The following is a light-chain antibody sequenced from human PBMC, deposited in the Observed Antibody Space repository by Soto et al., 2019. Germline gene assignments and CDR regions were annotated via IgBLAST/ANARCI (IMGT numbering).Light chain of an antibody. CDR3: ISYTSITTLGV. CDR2: EVS. Sequence: QSALTQPASVSGSPGQSITISCTGTSSDVGGYNHVSWYQQHPVKAPKRMIHEVSNRPSGVSNRFSGSKSGNTASLTISGLQAEDEADYYCISYTSITTLGVFGGGTKLTVL. CDR1: SSDVGGYNH. J-gene: IGLJ2*01. V-gene: IGLV2-14*01.